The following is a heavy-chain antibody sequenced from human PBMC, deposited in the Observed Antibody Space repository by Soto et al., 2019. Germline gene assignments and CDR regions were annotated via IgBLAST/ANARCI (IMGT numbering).Heavy chain of an antibody. CDR2: IASDGKDK. V-gene: IGHV3-30*18. CDR3: AKDGAIAAADYFFDY. CDR1: GFTFSNYA. D-gene: IGHD6-13*01. J-gene: IGHJ4*02. Sequence: QVQLVESGGGVVQPGRSLKLSCAASGFTFSNYAIHWVRQAPGKGLEWVAVIASDGKDKRYADSVKGRFTISRDNSKNTVYLQMNSLRREDTAVHYCAKDGAIAAADYFFDYWGQGSLVTVSS.